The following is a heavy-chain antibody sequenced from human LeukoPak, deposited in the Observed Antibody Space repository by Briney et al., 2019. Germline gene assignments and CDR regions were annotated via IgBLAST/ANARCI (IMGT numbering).Heavy chain of an antibody. CDR1: GGSISSSSYY. J-gene: IGHJ4*02. Sequence: SETLSLTCTVSGGSISSSSYYWGWIRQPPGKGLEWIGSIYYSGSTYYNPSLKSRVTISVDTSKNQFSLKLSSVTAADTAVYYCARHGSGQSGYDYGYFDYWGQGTLVTVSS. CDR2: IYYSGST. CDR3: ARHGSGQSGYDYGYFDY. D-gene: IGHD5-12*01. V-gene: IGHV4-39*01.